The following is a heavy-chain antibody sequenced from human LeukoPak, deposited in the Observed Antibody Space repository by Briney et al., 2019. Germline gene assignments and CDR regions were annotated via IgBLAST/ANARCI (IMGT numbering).Heavy chain of an antibody. CDR3: AKDAFGEYYYMDV. Sequence: PGGSLRLSCAASGFTFSSYGMHWVRQAPGKGLEWVAVISYYGSNKYYADSVKGRFTISRDNSKNTLYMQMNSLRAKDTAVYYCAKDAFGEYYYMDVWGKGTTVTVSS. CDR1: GFTFSSYG. CDR2: ISYYGSNK. D-gene: IGHD3-10*01. V-gene: IGHV3-30*18. J-gene: IGHJ6*03.